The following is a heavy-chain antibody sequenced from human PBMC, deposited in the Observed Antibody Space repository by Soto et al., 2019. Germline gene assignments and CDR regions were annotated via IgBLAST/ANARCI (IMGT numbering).Heavy chain of an antibody. J-gene: IGHJ5*02. CDR1: GDSVSSNSAA. D-gene: IGHD3-3*01. CDR3: ARDSRYDFWSGYLEDNWFDP. Sequence: SQTLSLTCAISGDSVSSNSAAWNWIRQSPSRGLEWLGRTYYRSKWYNDYAVSVKSRITINPDTSKNQFSLQLNSVTPEDTAVYYCARDSRYDFWSGYLEDNWFDPWGQGTLVTVSS. V-gene: IGHV6-1*01. CDR2: TYYRSKWYN.